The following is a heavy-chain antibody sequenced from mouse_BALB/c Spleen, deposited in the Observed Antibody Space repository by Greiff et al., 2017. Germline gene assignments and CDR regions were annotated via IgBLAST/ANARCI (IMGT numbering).Heavy chain of an antibody. J-gene: IGHJ2*01. D-gene: IGHD1-1*01. CDR1: GFTFSSYG. CDR2: ISSGGSYT. CDR3: ARDFVTTVVAGDY. Sequence: DVKLVESGGDLVKPGGSLKLSCAASGFTFSSYGMSWVRQTPDKRLEWVATISSGGSYTYYPDSVKGRFTISRDNAKNTLYLQMSSLKSEDTAMYYCARDFVTTVVAGDYWGQGTTLTVSS. V-gene: IGHV5-6*02.